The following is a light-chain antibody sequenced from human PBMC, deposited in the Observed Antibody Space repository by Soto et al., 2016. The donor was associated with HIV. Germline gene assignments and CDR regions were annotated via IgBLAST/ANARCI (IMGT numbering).Light chain of an antibody. V-gene: IGKV1-5*03. CDR2: KAS. CDR1: QGISFW. Sequence: DIQMTQSPSTLSASVGDRVTITCRASQGISFWLAWYQQKPGKAPKLLIYKASRLESGVPSRFSGSGSGTEFTLTISSLQPDDFATYYCEQYNTFSHLTFGGGTKVEIK. J-gene: IGKJ4*01. CDR3: EQYNTFSHLT.